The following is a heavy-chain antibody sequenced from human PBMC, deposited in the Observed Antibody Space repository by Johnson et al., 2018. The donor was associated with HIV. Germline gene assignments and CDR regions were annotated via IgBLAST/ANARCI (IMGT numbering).Heavy chain of an antibody. CDR1: VFTVSSNY. J-gene: IGHJ3*02. CDR2: IYSGGST. D-gene: IGHD2-2*01. CDR3: ARGLGSRSAFDI. Sequence: VQLVESGGGLVQPGGSLRLSCAASVFTVSSNYMSWVSQAPGKGLEWVSVIYSGGSTYYADSVKGRFTISRDNSKNTLYLQMNSVRAEDTAVYYCARGLGSRSAFDIWGQGTMVTVSS. V-gene: IGHV3-66*01.